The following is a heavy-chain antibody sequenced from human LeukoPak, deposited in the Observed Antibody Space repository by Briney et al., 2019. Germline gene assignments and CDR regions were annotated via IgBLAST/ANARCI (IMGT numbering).Heavy chain of an antibody. D-gene: IGHD5-24*01. CDR2: VNPSGGIT. CDR1: GYIFTSYQ. CDR3: ARGGYSRPIFDY. V-gene: IGHV1-46*01. J-gene: IGHJ4*02. Sequence: ASVKVSCKASGYIFTSYQMHWVQQAPGQGLEWMGAVNPSGGITTYAQKFQGRVTMTRDTSTSTVYMELSGLRSEDTAVYYCARGGYSRPIFDYWGQGTLVTVSS.